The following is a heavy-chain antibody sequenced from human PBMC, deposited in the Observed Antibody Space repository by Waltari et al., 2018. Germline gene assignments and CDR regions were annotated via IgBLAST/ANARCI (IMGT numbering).Heavy chain of an antibody. D-gene: IGHD6-19*01. CDR1: GGSISSGSYY. Sequence: QVQLQESGPGLVKPSQTLSLTCTVSGGSISSGSYYWSWIRQPAGKGLEWIGRIYTSGSTNYNPSLKSRVTISVDTSKNQFSLKLSSVTAADTAVYYCAREGVAVNIDYWGQGTLVTVSS. V-gene: IGHV4-61*02. CDR2: IYTSGST. J-gene: IGHJ4*02. CDR3: AREGVAVNIDY.